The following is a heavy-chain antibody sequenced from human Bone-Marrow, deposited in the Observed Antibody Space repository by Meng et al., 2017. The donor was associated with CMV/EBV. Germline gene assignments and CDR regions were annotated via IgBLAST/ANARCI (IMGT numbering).Heavy chain of an antibody. V-gene: IGHV3-53*01. Sequence: GESLKISCAVSGFTVFSKYMNWVRQAPGKGLEWVSIIYSGGSRYYADSVKGRFTISRDNSRNTLYLQMNSLRAEDTAVYYCTGAVGSQRLLDYWGEGTLGTFSS. D-gene: IGHD6-25*01. J-gene: IGHJ4*02. CDR2: IYSGGSR. CDR3: TGAVGSQRLLDY. CDR1: GFTVFSKY.